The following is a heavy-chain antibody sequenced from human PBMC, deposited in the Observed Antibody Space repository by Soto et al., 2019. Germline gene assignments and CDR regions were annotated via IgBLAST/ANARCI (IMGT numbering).Heavy chain of an antibody. CDR3: ARGGRGYSSAPRYYFDY. J-gene: IGHJ4*02. V-gene: IGHV1-69*01. Sequence: QVQLVQSGSEVKKPGSSVKVSCKASGGSFSSNPISWVRQAPGQGLXWMAGIIPIFATVHYAQKFQGRVTITADESTSTAYMELTSLRSEDTAVYFCARGGRGYSSAPRYYFDYWGQGTLVTVS. D-gene: IGHD5-18*01. CDR2: IIPIFATV. CDR1: GGSFSSNP.